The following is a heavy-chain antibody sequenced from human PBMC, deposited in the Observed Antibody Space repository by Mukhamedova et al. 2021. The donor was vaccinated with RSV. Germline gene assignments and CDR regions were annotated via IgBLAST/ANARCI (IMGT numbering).Heavy chain of an antibody. Sequence: STWGMHWVRQAPGKGLEWVAVISYDGSNKYYADSVKGRFTISRDNSKNTLYLQMNSLRAEDTAVYYCAKDGSGSYGPHFDYWGQGTLVT. CDR2: ISYDGSNK. V-gene: IGHV3-30*18. CDR1: STWG. CDR3: AKDGSGSYGPHFDY. J-gene: IGHJ4*02. D-gene: IGHD3-10*01.